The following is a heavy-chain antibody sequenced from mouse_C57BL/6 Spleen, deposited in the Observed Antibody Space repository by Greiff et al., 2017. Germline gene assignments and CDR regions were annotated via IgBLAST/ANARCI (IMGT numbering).Heavy chain of an antibody. CDR2: INYDGSST. J-gene: IGHJ1*03. CDR1: GFTFSDYY. D-gene: IGHD1-1*01. CDR3: ARGGIYYYGSSDWYFDV. Sequence: EVKLVESEGGLVQPGSSMKLSCTASGFTFSDYYMAWVRQVPEKGLEWVANINYDGSSTYYLDSLKSRFIISRDNAKNILYLQMSSLKSEDTATYYCARGGIYYYGSSDWYFDVWGTGTTVTVSS. V-gene: IGHV5-16*01.